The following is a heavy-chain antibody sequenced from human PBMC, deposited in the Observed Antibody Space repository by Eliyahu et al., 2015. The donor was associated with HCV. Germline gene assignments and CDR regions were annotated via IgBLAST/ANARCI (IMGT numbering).Heavy chain of an antibody. CDR1: GFTFSSYG. CDR3: AKDREAAAGNYYYYGMDV. Sequence: QVQLVESGGGVVQPGRSLRLSCAASGFTFSSYGXHWVRQAPGKGLEWVAVISYDGSNKYYADSVKGRFTISRDNSKNTLYLQMNSLRAEDTAVYYCAKDREAAAGNYYYYGMDVWGQGTTVTVSS. CDR2: ISYDGSNK. V-gene: IGHV3-30*18. D-gene: IGHD6-13*01. J-gene: IGHJ6*02.